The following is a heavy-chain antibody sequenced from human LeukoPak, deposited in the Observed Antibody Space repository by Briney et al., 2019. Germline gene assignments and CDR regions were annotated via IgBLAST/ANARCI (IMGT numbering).Heavy chain of an antibody. Sequence: GGSLRLSCAASGFTFSSYWMSWVRQAPGKGLEWVANIKQDGSEKYYVDSLKGRFTISGDKAKKSLYLQMNSLRAEDTAVYYCARGYISPRMNWFDPWGQGTLVTVSS. CDR2: IKQDGSEK. CDR3: ARGYISPRMNWFDP. D-gene: IGHD3-16*02. J-gene: IGHJ5*02. CDR1: GFTFSSYW. V-gene: IGHV3-7*05.